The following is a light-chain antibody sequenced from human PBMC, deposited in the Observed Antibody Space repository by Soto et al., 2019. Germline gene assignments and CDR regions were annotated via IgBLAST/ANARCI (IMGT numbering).Light chain of an antibody. CDR2: EVI. CDR3: CSYAGGYV. V-gene: IGLV2-23*02. Sequence: QSVLTQPASVSGSPGQSITISCTGTSSDVGSYNLVSWYQQHPGKAPKLMIFEVIKRPSGVSNRFSGSKSGNTASLTISGLQDEDEADYYCCSYAGGYVFGTGTKLTVL. J-gene: IGLJ1*01. CDR1: SSDVGSYNL.